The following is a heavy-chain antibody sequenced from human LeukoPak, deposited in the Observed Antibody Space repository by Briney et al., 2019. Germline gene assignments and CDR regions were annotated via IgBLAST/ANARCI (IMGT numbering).Heavy chain of an antibody. V-gene: IGHV3-23*01. J-gene: IGHJ4*02. CDR2: ISDSGGST. Sequence: GGSLRLSCAASGFTFSSYAMTWVRQAPGKGLEWVSVISDSGGSTYYADSVKGRFTISRDNSKNTLFLQMNSLRVEDTAIYYCAKVEVTMVRGVIINEYYFDYWGQGTLVTVSS. CDR1: GFTFSSYA. D-gene: IGHD3-10*01. CDR3: AKVEVTMVRGVIINEYYFDY.